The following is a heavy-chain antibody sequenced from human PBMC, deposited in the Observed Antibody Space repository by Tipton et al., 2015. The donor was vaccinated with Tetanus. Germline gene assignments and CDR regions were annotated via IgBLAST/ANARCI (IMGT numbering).Heavy chain of an antibody. CDR1: GGSISSSSYY. Sequence: TLSLTCTVSGGSISSSSYYWGWIRQPPGKGLEWIGSIYYSGSTYYNPSLKSRVTISVDTSKNQFSLKLSSVTAADTAVYYCACNGPLLNWFDPGGQGTLVTVSS. J-gene: IGHJ5*02. D-gene: IGHD2/OR15-2a*01. CDR2: IYYSGST. CDR3: ACNGPLLNWFDP. V-gene: IGHV4-39*07.